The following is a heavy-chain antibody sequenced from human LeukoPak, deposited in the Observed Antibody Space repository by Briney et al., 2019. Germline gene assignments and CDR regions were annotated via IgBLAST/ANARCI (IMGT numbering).Heavy chain of an antibody. CDR2: IRSKAYGGTT. J-gene: IGHJ4*02. Sequence: SGGSLRLSCTASGFTFGDYAMSWVRQAPGKGLEWVGFIRSKAYGGTTEYAASVKGRFTISRDDSKSIAYLQMNSLKTEDTAVYYCTRCPTYYYGSGSYYNMYYFDYWGQGTLVTVSS. CDR3: TRCPTYYYGSGSYYNMYYFDY. D-gene: IGHD3-10*01. V-gene: IGHV3-49*04. CDR1: GFTFGDYA.